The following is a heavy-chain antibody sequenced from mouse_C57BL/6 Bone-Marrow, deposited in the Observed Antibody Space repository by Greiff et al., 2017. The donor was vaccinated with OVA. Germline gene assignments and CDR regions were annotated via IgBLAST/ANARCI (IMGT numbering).Heavy chain of an antibody. CDR1: GFNIKDDY. CDR3: TTCTTVVPYFDD. J-gene: IGHJ2*01. CDR2: IDPENGDT. Sequence: EVKLMESGAELVRPGASVKLSCTASGFNIKDDYMHWVKQRPEQGLEWIGWIDPENGDTEYASKFQGKATITADTSSNTAYLQLSSLTSEDTAVYYCTTCTTVVPYFDDWGQGTTLTVSS. D-gene: IGHD1-1*01. V-gene: IGHV14-4*01.